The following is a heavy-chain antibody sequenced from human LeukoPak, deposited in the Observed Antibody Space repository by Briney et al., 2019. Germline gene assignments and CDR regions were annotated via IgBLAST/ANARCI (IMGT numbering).Heavy chain of an antibody. CDR3: ARAAYCGGDCYSGASDI. D-gene: IGHD2-21*01. V-gene: IGHV4-59*01. Sequence: PSETLSLTCTVSGGSISSYYWSWIRQPPGKGLEWIGYIYYSGSTNYNPSLKSRVTISVDTSKNQFSLKLSSVTAADTAVYYCARAAYCGGDCYSGASDIWGQGTMVTVSS. CDR2: IYYSGST. CDR1: GGSISSYY. J-gene: IGHJ3*02.